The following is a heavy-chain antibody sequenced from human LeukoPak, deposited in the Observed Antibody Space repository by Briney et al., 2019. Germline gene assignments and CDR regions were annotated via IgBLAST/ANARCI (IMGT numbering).Heavy chain of an antibody. D-gene: IGHD1-1*01. Sequence: PGGSLRLSCAASGFTFSLYWMTWVRQSPGKGLEWVADINPDGSQKYSVDSVKGRFTISRDNAKNSLYLQMNSLRAEDTAVYYCATGFFYFYYMDVWGKGTTVTISS. CDR2: INPDGSQK. CDR3: ATGFFYFYYMDV. J-gene: IGHJ6*03. V-gene: IGHV3-7*01. CDR1: GFTFSLYW.